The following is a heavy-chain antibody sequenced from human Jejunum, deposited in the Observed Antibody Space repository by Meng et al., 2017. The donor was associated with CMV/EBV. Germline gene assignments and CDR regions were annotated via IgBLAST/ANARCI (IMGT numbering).Heavy chain of an antibody. D-gene: IGHD4-17*01. V-gene: IGHV2-5*01. J-gene: IGHJ2*01. CDR2: IYWNDDN. CDR3: AHYGDYRFGWYFDL. CDR1: FSLSTRGVG. Sequence: FSLSTRGVGVGLIRQTPGKALEFLALIYWNDDNRYNPSLRSRLTITKDTSKNQVVLTMTNMDPVDTSTYYCAHYGDYRFGWYFDLWGRGTRVTVSS.